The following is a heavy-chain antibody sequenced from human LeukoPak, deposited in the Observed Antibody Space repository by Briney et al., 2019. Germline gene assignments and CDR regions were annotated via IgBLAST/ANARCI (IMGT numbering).Heavy chain of an antibody. D-gene: IGHD3-16*01. V-gene: IGHV3-48*01. J-gene: IGHJ4*02. Sequence: GGSLRLSCAASGFTFSSCAMNWVRQAPGKGLEWVSYISSFSGTINYADSVKGRFTISRDNAKNSLYLQMNSLRAEDTAVYYCARDQGGVGYWGQGTLVTVSS. CDR3: ARDQGGVGY. CDR2: ISSFSGTI. CDR1: GFTFSSCA.